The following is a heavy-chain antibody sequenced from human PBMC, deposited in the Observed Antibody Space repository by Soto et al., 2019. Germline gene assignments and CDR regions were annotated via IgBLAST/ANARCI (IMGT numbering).Heavy chain of an antibody. CDR3: ARVFTFGGVIATNGMDV. Sequence: ASVKVSCKASGGTFSSYAISWVRQAPGQGLEWMGGIIPIFGTANYAQKFQGRVTITADESTSTAYMELSSLRSEDTAVYYCARVFTFGGVIATNGMDVWGQGTTVTVSS. CDR2: IIPIFGTA. V-gene: IGHV1-69*13. CDR1: GGTFSSYA. J-gene: IGHJ6*02. D-gene: IGHD3-16*02.